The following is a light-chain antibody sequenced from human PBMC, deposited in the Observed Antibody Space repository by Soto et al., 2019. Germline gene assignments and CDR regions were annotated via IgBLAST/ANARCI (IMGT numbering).Light chain of an antibody. CDR2: EVT. CDR3: SSYTNINTGACV. CDR1: SGDIGSYNR. V-gene: IGLV2-14*01. J-gene: IGLJ1*01. Sequence: QSALTQPASVSGSPGQSITISCTGTSGDIGSYNRVSWYQQHPGKAPKLIIYEVTDRPSGVSNRFSGSNSGNTASLTISGLQAEDEDEYYCSSYTNINTGACVFGTGTKLTVL.